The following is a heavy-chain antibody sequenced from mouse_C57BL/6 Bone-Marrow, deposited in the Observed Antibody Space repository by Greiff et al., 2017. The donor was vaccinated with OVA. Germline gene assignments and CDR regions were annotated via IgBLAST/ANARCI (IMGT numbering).Heavy chain of an antibody. CDR1: GFTFSDYG. CDR3: ARRYYGSRWYFDV. V-gene: IGHV5-17*01. CDR2: ISSGSSTI. D-gene: IGHD1-1*01. J-gene: IGHJ1*03. Sequence: DVKLVESGGGLVKPGGSLKLSCAASGFTFSDYGMHWVRQAPEKGLEWVAYISSGSSTIYYADTVKGRFTISRDNAKNTLFLQMTSLRSEDTAMYYCARRYYGSRWYFDVWGTGTTVTVSS.